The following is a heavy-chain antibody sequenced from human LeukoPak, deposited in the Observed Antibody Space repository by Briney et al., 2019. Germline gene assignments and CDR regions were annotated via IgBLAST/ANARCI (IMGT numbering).Heavy chain of an antibody. D-gene: IGHD2-2*01. CDR3: ATGYCSSTSCYYFDY. J-gene: IGHJ4*02. CDR2: ISAYNGKT. Sequence: ASVKVSCKASGYTFTSYGISWVRQAPGQGLAWMGWISAYNGKTNYAQKLQGRVTMTTDTSTSTAYMELRSLRSDDTAVYYCATGYCSSTSCYYFDYWGQGTLVTVSS. CDR1: GYTFTSYG. V-gene: IGHV1-18*01.